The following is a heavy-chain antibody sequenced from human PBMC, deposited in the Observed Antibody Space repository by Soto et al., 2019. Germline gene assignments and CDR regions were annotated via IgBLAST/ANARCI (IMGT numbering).Heavy chain of an antibody. V-gene: IGHV3-53*01. D-gene: IGHD6-6*01. J-gene: IGHJ6*02. Sequence: GGSLRLSCAASGFTVSSNYMSWVRQAPGKGLEWVSVIYSGGSTYYADSVKGRFTISRDNSKNTLYLQMNSLRAEDTAVYYCARLSSIAARPIYYYGMDVWGQGTTVTVSS. CDR2: IYSGGST. CDR3: ARLSSIAARPIYYYGMDV. CDR1: GFTVSSNY.